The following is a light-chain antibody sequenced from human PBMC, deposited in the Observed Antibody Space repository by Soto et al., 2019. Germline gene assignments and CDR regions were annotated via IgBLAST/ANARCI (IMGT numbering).Light chain of an antibody. V-gene: IGKV3-20*01. Sequence: EIVLTQSPVTLSLSPGERATLSCRASQSVSSYLAWYQQKPGQAPRLLIFDASNRATGVPARFSGSGSGTDFTLTISRLEPEDFAVYYCQQYGSSPLTFGGGTKVDIK. CDR1: QSVSSY. J-gene: IGKJ4*01. CDR2: DAS. CDR3: QQYGSSPLT.